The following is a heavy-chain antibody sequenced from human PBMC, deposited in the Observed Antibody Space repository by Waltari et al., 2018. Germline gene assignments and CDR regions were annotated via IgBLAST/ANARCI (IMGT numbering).Heavy chain of an antibody. CDR3: ARGYRKAFDI. V-gene: IGHV3-48*04. CDR2: IYSTGSTI. J-gene: IGHJ3*02. CDR1: GFTFSGFS. D-gene: IGHD5-12*01. Sequence: EVQLVESGGGLVQPGGSMRLSCAASGFTFSGFSMNWFRQAPGKGLEWVSYIYSTGSTIYYADSVKGRFTISRDNAQNSLYLQMNSLRADDTAVYYCARGYRKAFDIWGQGTMVTVSS.